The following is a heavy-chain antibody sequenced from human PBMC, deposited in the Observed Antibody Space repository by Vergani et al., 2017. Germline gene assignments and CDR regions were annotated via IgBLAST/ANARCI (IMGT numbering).Heavy chain of an antibody. V-gene: IGHV3-30*18. CDR1: GFTFSHYS. Sequence: VQLVESGGGLVKPGGSLRLSCVASGFTFSHYSMNWVRQAPGKGLEWVAVISYDGSNKYYADSVKGRFTISRDNSKNTLYLQMNSLRAEDTAVYYCAKDPRLKEDYYYYYMDVWGKGTTVTVSS. CDR3: AKDPRLKEDYYYYYMDV. CDR2: ISYDGSNK. J-gene: IGHJ6*03.